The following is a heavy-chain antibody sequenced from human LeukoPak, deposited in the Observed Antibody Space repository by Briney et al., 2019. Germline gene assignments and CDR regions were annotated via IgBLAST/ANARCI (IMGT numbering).Heavy chain of an antibody. CDR1: GYTFTGYY. J-gene: IGHJ6*02. Sequence: ASVKVSCKASGYTFTGYYMHWVRQAPGQGLEWMGRINPNSGGTNYAQKFQGRVTMTRDTSISTAYMELSRLRSDDTAVYYCARRVVYAPYYYGMDVWGQGTTVTVSS. CDR2: INPNSGGT. V-gene: IGHV1-2*06. D-gene: IGHD2-8*02. CDR3: ARRVVYAPYYYGMDV.